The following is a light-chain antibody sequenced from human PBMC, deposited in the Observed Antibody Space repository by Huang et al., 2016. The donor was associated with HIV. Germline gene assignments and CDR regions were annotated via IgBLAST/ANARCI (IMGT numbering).Light chain of an antibody. CDR1: QDIANY. Sequence: DIQMTQSPSSLSASVGDRVTITCQASQDIANYLNWYQQKPGQAPKLLIYDASNLETGVPSIFSGSASGTDFTFTISSLQPEDIATYYCQQYDSLPPWTFGQGTKVEVK. V-gene: IGKV1-33*01. CDR3: QQYDSLPPWT. CDR2: DAS. J-gene: IGKJ1*01.